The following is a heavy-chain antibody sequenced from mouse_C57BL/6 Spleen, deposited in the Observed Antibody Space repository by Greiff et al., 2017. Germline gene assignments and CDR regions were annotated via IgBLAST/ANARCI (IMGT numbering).Heavy chain of an antibody. CDR2: IDPSDSET. V-gene: IGHV1-52*01. Sequence: QVQLQQPGAELVRPGSSVKLSCKASGYTFTSYWMHWVKQRPIQGLEWIGNIDPSDSETHYNQKFKDKATLTVDKSSSTAYMQLSSLTSEDSAVYYCAREGGYGSYGRYFDYWGQGTTLTVSS. CDR3: AREGGYGSYGRYFDY. D-gene: IGHD1-1*02. J-gene: IGHJ2*01. CDR1: GYTFTSYW.